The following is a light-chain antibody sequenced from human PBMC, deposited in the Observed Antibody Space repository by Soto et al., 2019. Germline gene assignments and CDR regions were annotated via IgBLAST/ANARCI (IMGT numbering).Light chain of an antibody. Sequence: QSALTQPRSVSGSPGQSVSISCAGTSTDYGGYKYVSWYQQHPGKAPKLMIFDVSERPSGVPDRFSGSKSGGTASLSIAGLQPEDEADYFCCSYAGGWLFGGGTKLTVL. CDR1: STDYGGYKY. J-gene: IGLJ3*02. CDR2: DVS. V-gene: IGLV2-11*01. CDR3: CSYAGGWL.